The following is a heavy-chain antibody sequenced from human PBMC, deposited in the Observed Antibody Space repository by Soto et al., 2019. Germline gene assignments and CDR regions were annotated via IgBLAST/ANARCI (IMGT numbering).Heavy chain of an antibody. CDR1: GGTFSSYA. J-gene: IGHJ4*01. V-gene: IGHV1-69*13. Sequence: SVKVSCKASGGTFSSYAISWVRQAPGQGLEWMGGIIPIFGTANYAQKFQGRVTITADESTSTAYMELSSLRSEDTAVYYCAVSYDTLTCYYISSYWGHGTMATVSS. CDR3: AVSYDTLTCYYISSY. CDR2: IIPIFGTA. D-gene: IGHD3-9*01.